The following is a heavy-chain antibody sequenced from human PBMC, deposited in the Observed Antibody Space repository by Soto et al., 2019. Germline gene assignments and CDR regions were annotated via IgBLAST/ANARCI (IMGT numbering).Heavy chain of an antibody. D-gene: IGHD3-22*01. J-gene: IGHJ4*02. CDR2: ISYDGSNK. V-gene: IGHV3-30*18. Sequence: PGGSLRLSCAASGSAFSSYGMHWVRQAQDKGLEWVAVISYDGSNKHYADSVKGRFTISRDNSKNTLYLQMNSLRAEDTAVYFCAQDTYYHDSSGYYVFEYWGQGTLVTGSS. CDR1: GSAFSSYG. CDR3: AQDTYYHDSSGYYVFEY.